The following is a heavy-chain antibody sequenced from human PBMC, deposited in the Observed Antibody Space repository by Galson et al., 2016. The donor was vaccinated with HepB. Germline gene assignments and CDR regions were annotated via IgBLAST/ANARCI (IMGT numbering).Heavy chain of an antibody. Sequence: SLRLSCAASGFTLSSYSMNWVRQAPRQGLEWVSGIRFSSLSTYYADSVTGRFSISGDTSNSTLYLQMGSLRADDTAVYYCVRSVVGGGRLLAFDVWGPGTMVTVSS. D-gene: IGHD3-16*01. CDR2: IRFSSLST. V-gene: IGHV3-23*01. J-gene: IGHJ3*01. CDR3: VRSVVGGGRLLAFDV. CDR1: GFTLSSYS.